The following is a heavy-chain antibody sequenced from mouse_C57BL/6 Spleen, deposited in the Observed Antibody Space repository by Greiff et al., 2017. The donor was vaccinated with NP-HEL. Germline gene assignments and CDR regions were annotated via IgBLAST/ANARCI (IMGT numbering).Heavy chain of an antibody. D-gene: IGHD1-1*01. Sequence: EVQLVESGGGLVKPGGSLKLSCAASGFTFSDYGMHWVRQAPEKGLEWVAYISSGSSTIYYADTVKGRFTISRDNAKNTLFLQMTSLRSEDTAMYYCARGRNYYGTPYAMDYWGQGTSVTVSS. CDR1: GFTFSDYG. CDR2: ISSGSSTI. V-gene: IGHV5-17*01. J-gene: IGHJ4*01. CDR3: ARGRNYYGTPYAMDY.